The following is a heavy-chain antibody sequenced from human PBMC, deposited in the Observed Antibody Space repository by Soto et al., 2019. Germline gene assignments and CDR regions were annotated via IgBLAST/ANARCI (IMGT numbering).Heavy chain of an antibody. Sequence: ASVKVSCKASGYTFTSYYMHWVRQAPGQGLGWMGIINPSGGSTSYAQKFQGRVTMTRDTSTSTVYMELSSLRSEDTAVYYCARDRVVGYCSSTSCTNFDYWGQGTLVTVSS. D-gene: IGHD2-2*01. CDR3: ARDRVVGYCSSTSCTNFDY. V-gene: IGHV1-46*01. J-gene: IGHJ4*02. CDR1: GYTFTSYY. CDR2: INPSGGST.